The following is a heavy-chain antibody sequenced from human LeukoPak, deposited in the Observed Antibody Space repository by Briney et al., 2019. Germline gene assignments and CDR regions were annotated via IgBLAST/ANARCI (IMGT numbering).Heavy chain of an antibody. CDR3: ARGWISGSYLAWFDS. V-gene: IGHV4-61*02. Sequence: PSETLSLTCTVSGDSIRSGAYYWTWIRQPAGKGLEWIGRVYTYGTTDYNPSFKSRATMFLDTSQTQFSVRLTSVTAADTAVYYCARGWISGSYLAWFDSWGQGTLVTVSS. J-gene: IGHJ5*01. CDR2: VYTYGTT. D-gene: IGHD1-26*01. CDR1: GDSIRSGAYY.